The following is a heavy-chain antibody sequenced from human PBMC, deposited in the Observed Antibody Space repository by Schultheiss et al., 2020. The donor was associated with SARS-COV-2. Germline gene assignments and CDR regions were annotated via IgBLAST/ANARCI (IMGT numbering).Heavy chain of an antibody. CDR2: IYTSGST. D-gene: IGHD3-16*01. CDR1: GGSISSSSYY. CDR3: ARGQWRPVWWFDP. J-gene: IGHJ5*02. Sequence: SETLSLTCTVSGGSISSSSYYWSWIRQPAGKGLEWIGRIYTSGSTNYNPSLKSRVTISVDTSKNQFSLKLAPVTAADTAVYFCARGQWRPVWWFDPWGQGTLVTVSS. V-gene: IGHV4-61*02.